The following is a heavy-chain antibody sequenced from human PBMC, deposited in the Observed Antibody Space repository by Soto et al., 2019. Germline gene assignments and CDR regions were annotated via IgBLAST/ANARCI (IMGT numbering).Heavy chain of an antibody. V-gene: IGHV3-30*18. CDR3: AKGEVRGIIPSYFDY. J-gene: IGHJ4*02. Sequence: GGSLRLSCATSGFTFHDYAMNWVRQAPGKGLEWVARISNDGSNEYYVDSVKGRFTISRDNSKNTLYLQMDSLRAEDTAVYYCAKGEVRGIIPSYFDYWGLGTLVTVSS. CDR2: ISNDGSNE. CDR1: GFTFHDYA. D-gene: IGHD3-10*01.